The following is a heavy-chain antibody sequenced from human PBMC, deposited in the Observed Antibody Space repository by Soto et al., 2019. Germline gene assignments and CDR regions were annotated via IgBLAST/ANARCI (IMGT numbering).Heavy chain of an antibody. V-gene: IGHV1-69*13. J-gene: IGHJ4*02. Sequence: SVKVSCKASGGTFSTFGISWVRQAPGQGLEWMGGIIPFFGTANYAQKFQDRVTITADESTSTVYMDLRSLRPEDTAIYYCARTPPMVSGDNYYFDFWGQGALVTVSS. CDR3: ARTPPMVSGDNYYFDF. CDR1: GGTFSTFG. CDR2: IIPFFGTA. D-gene: IGHD2-21*02.